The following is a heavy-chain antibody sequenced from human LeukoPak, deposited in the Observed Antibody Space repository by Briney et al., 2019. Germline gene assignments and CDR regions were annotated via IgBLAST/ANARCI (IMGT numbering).Heavy chain of an antibody. CDR3: AGPPAGLGGYFYF. Sequence: PSETLSLTCTVSGGSISSDNYYWGWIRQPPGKGLEWIGSIYYSGSTYYNPSLKSRVTISVDTSKNQSSLKLSSVTAADTAVYYCAGPPAGLGGYFYFWGQGTLVTVSS. J-gene: IGHJ4*02. CDR2: IYYSGST. V-gene: IGHV4-39*01. CDR1: GGSISSDNYY. D-gene: IGHD6-19*01.